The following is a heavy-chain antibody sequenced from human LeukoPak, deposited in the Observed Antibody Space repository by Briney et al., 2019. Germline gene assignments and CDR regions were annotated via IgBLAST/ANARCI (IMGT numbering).Heavy chain of an antibody. V-gene: IGHV3-23*01. Sequence: PGGSLRLSCAASGITYTSYAMCWVRQAPGKGLEWVSCVRGSDGATFYPESVKGRFTVSRDTPRNTVYLEMNTLRAEDTAVYYCAKGGYSTSWRNYFDYWGQGALVTVSS. D-gene: IGHD6-13*01. J-gene: IGHJ4*02. CDR3: AKGGYSTSWRNYFDY. CDR2: VRGSDGAT. CDR1: GITYTSYA.